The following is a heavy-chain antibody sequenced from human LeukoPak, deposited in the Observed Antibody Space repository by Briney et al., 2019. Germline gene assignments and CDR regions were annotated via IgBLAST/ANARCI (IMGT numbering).Heavy chain of an antibody. CDR3: ASRSGWYFYYFDY. J-gene: IGHJ4*02. CDR1: GYSISSGSY. CDR2: THHSGTT. D-gene: IGHD6-19*01. V-gene: IGHV4-38-2*02. Sequence: SETLSLTCTFSGYSISSGSYWGWIRQPPGKGLEWIGSTHHSGTTYYNPSLKSRVTISIDTSKNQFSLMLSSVTAADTAVYYCASRSGWYFYYFDYWGQGTLVTVSS.